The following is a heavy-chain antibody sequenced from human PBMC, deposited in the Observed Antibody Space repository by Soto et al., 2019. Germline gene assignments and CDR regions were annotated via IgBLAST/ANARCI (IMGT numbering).Heavy chain of an antibody. CDR1: GFTFDEYA. CDR3: AKALDGASRYLDY. CDR2: ITWNSETL. Sequence: GGSLRLSCTASGFTFDEYAMHWVRQAPGKGLEWVSGITWNSETLGYADSVKGRFTISRENAKNSLYLQMHSLRAEDTALYFCAKALDGASRYLDYWGQGTLVTVSS. D-gene: IGHD2-15*01. J-gene: IGHJ4*02. V-gene: IGHV3-9*01.